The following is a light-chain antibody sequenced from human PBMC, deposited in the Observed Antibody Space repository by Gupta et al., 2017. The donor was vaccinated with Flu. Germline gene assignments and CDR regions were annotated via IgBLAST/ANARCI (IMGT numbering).Light chain of an antibody. V-gene: IGLV3-19*01. J-gene: IGLJ3*02. CDR1: SLTNYY. CDR2: GKN. CDR3: TCQDNRVNWV. Sequence: SSALTQHPSVSVALRQIVRITCQGDSLTNYYASWYQQTPGQPPILVMYGKNKRPAGIPDRCAANSSATTTLLNIAGHQADDAAYYYSTCQDNRVNWVFGGGTKLTVL.